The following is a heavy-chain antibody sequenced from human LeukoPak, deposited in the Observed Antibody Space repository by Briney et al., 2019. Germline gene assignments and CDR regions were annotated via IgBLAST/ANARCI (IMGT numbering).Heavy chain of an antibody. CDR1: GGSISGYY. D-gene: IGHD6-13*01. CDR3: ASSAYGSSWTQYYFDY. J-gene: IGHJ4*02. Sequence: SETLSLTCTVSGGSISGYYWSWIRQPPGKGLEWIGDIYYSGSTNYNPSLKSRVTISIDTAKKRFSLKLSSVTAADTAVYYCASSAYGSSWTQYYFDYWGQGILVTVSS. CDR2: IYYSGST. V-gene: IGHV4-59*01.